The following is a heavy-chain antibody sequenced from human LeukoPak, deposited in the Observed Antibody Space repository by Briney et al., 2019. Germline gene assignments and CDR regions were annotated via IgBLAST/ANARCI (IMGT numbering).Heavy chain of an antibody. D-gene: IGHD5-12*01. CDR1: GYTFTSYG. CDR3: ARDRRSMVATTHNY. CDR2: ISAYNGNT. Sequence: GASVKVSCKASGYTFTSYGISWVRQAPGQGLEWMGWISAYNGNTNYAQKLQGRVTMTTDTSTSTAYMELRSLRSDDTAVYYCARDRRSMVATTHNYWGQGTLVTVSS. V-gene: IGHV1-18*01. J-gene: IGHJ4*02.